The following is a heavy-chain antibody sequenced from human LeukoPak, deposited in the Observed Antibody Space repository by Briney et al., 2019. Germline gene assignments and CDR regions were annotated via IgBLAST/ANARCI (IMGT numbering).Heavy chain of an antibody. CDR1: GGTFSSYA. CDR2: IIPIFGTA. V-gene: IGHV1-69*06. CDR3: ARDGIAAAGPNWFDP. J-gene: IGHJ5*02. D-gene: IGHD6-13*01. Sequence: ASVEVSCKASGGTFSSYAISWVRQAPGQGLEWMGGIIPIFGTANYAQKFQGRVTITADKSTSTAYMELSSLRSEDTAVCYCARDGIAAAGPNWFDPWGQGTLVTVSS.